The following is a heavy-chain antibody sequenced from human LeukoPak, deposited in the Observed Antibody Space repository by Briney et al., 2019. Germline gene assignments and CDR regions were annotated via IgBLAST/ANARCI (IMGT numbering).Heavy chain of an antibody. D-gene: IGHD4-17*01. J-gene: IGHJ4*02. CDR1: GFTFSSYA. CDR3: AKDITVTGENY. Sequence: GGSLRLSCAASGFTFSSYAMSWVRQAPGKGLEWVSAISGSGGSTYYADSVKGRFTISRDNAKNTLYLQMNSLRAEDTAVYYCAKDITVTGENYWGQGTLVTVSS. V-gene: IGHV3-23*01. CDR2: ISGSGGST.